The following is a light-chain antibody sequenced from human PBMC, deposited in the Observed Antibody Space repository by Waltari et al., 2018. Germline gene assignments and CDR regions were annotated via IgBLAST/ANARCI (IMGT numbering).Light chain of an antibody. CDR3: NCRDSSGNHR. J-gene: IGLJ2*01. Sequence: SSELTQDPAVSVAVGQTVRFTCQGDSLTTYFASWYQQKPGQAPLLVIYGRNDRPSGTPDRFFGASTGDKSSLTITGAQAEDEADYFCNCRDSSGNHRFGGGTKLTVL. V-gene: IGLV3-19*01. CDR2: GRN. CDR1: SLTTYF.